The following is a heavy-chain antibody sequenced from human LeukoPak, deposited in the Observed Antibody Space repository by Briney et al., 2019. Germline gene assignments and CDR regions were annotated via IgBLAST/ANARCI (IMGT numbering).Heavy chain of an antibody. D-gene: IGHD6-19*01. CDR1: GYTFTSYD. Sequence: ASVKVSCKASGYTFTSYDINWVRQATGQGLEWTGWMNPNSGNTGYAQTFQGRVTITRNTSISTAYMELSSLRSEDTAVYYCARGRGSSGWWNNWFDPWGQGTLVTVSS. J-gene: IGHJ5*02. V-gene: IGHV1-8*03. CDR3: ARGRGSSGWWNNWFDP. CDR2: MNPNSGNT.